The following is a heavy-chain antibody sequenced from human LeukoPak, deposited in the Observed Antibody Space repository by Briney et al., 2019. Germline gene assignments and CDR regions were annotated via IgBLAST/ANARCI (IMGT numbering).Heavy chain of an antibody. V-gene: IGHV3-7*01. D-gene: IGHD3-10*01. Sequence: GGSLRLSCAASGFTFSSYWMSWVRQAPGKGLEWVANIEQDGNEKYYVDSVKGRFTISRDNAKNSLDLQMNSLRVEDTGIYYCVKVAKYYYGSETYYFFEHWGQGTPVTASS. J-gene: IGHJ4*02. CDR2: IEQDGNEK. CDR1: GFTFSSYW. CDR3: VKVAKYYYGSETYYFFEH.